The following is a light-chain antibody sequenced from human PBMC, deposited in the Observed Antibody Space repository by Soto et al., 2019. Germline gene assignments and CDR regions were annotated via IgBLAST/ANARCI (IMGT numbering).Light chain of an antibody. CDR2: EVT. J-gene: IGLJ1*01. CDR1: GSDVGGYDY. Sequence: QSVLTQPASVSGSPGQSITISCTGTGSDVGGYDYVSWYQHHPGKAPKVMIYEVTNRPSGVSNRFSGSKSGNTASLTISGLLAEDEADYFCKSYAGSNTYVFGSGTTVTVL. V-gene: IGLV2-14*01. CDR3: KSYAGSNTYV.